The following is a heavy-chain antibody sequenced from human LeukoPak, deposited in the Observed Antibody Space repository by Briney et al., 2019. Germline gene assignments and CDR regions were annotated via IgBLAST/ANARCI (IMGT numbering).Heavy chain of an antibody. CDR3: ARGLTTTGFDS. Sequence: GGSLRLSCAASGFTFSINAISWVRQAPGKGLEWVSAISGTGAVTYYAESVKGRFTISRDNSKNTVYLHMNSLKVEDTAVYYCARGLTTTGFDSWGQGTLVTVSS. V-gene: IGHV3-23*01. CDR2: ISGTGAVT. J-gene: IGHJ5*01. CDR1: GFTFSINA. D-gene: IGHD4-17*01.